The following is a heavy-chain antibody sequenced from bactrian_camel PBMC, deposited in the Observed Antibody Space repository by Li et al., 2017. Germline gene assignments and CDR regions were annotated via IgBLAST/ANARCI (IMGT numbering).Heavy chain of an antibody. J-gene: IGHJ4*01. D-gene: IGHD6*01. V-gene: IGHV3S53*01. CDR2: SAGGSST. Sequence: HVQLVESGGGSVQPGGSLRLSCTASEDSIVRNCRAWFRQAPGKEREVVASASAGGSSTWYSDSVKGRFTFSQEKATNTVYLQMNSLKPEDSTDYYCAAHARSWYGCRQPPVLDDFTEWGQGTQVTVSGQGTQVTVS. CDR1: EDSIVRNC.